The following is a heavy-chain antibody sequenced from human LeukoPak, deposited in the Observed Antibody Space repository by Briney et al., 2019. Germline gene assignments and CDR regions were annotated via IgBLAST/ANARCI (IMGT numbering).Heavy chain of an antibody. CDR1: GYSFPSYW. CDR2: IYPGDSDT. Sequence: GESLKISCKGSGYSFPSYWIGWVRQMPGKGLEWMGIIYPGDSDTRYSPSFQGQVTISADKSISTAYLQWSSLKASDTAMYYCARPPRCSSTSCYRDFDIWGQGTMVTVSS. D-gene: IGHD2-2*02. V-gene: IGHV5-51*01. J-gene: IGHJ3*02. CDR3: ARPPRCSSTSCYRDFDI.